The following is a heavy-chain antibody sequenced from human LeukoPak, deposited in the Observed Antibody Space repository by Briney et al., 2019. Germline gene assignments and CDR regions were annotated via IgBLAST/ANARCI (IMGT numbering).Heavy chain of an antibody. CDR2: IYYSGST. V-gene: IGHV4-59*01. J-gene: IGHJ4*02. Sequence: SETLSLTYTVSGGSISSYYWSWIRQPPGKGLEWIGYIYYSGSTNYNPSLKSRVTISVDTSKNQFSLKLSSVTAADTAVYYCARLRRREYYFDYWGQGTLVTVSS. CDR3: ARLRRREYYFDY. D-gene: IGHD3-10*01. CDR1: GGSISSYY.